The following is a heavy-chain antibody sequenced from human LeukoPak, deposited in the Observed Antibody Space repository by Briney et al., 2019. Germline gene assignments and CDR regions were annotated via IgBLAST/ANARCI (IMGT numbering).Heavy chain of an antibody. Sequence: ASVKVSCQASGYTFTGYYMHWVRQAPGQGLEWMGWINPNNGGTNYAQKFQGRVTMTRDTSISTAYMELSRLRSDDTAVYYCGTSYSNYRVLDYWGQGTLVSVSS. V-gene: IGHV1-2*02. CDR3: GTSYSNYRVLDY. J-gene: IGHJ4*02. CDR1: GYTFTGYY. D-gene: IGHD4-11*01. CDR2: INPNNGGT.